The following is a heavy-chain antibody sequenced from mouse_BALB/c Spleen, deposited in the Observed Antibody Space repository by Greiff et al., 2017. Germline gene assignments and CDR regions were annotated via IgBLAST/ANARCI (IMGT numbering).Heavy chain of an antibody. CDR2: ISNGGGST. V-gene: IGHV5-12-2*01. J-gene: IGHJ2*01. CDR1: GFTFSSYT. CDR3: TRHWGITTVVDY. D-gene: IGHD1-1*01. Sequence: EVMLVESGGGLVQPGGSLKLSCAASGFTFSSYTMSWVRQTPEKRLEWVAYISNGGGSTYYPDTVKGRFTISRDNAKNTLYLQMSSLKSEDTAMYYCTRHWGITTVVDYWGQGTTLTVSS.